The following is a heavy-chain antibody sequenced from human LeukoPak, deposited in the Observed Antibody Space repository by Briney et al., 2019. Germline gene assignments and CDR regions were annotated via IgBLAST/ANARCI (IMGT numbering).Heavy chain of an antibody. D-gene: IGHD6-19*01. V-gene: IGHV3-30*18. CDR1: GFTFSSFG. Sequence: GRSLRLSCAASGFTFSSFGMHWVRQAPGKGLEWLAVISFDGSNECYADSVKGRFTISRDNSNNTLYLHMNSLRAEDTAVYYCAKDSYSSGFHDSWGQGTLVSVSS. J-gene: IGHJ5*01. CDR2: ISFDGSNE. CDR3: AKDSYSSGFHDS.